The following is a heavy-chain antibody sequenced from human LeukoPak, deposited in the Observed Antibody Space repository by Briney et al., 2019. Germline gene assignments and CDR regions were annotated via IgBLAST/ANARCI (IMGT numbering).Heavy chain of an antibody. Sequence: GASVKVSCKASGGTFNSYAINWVRQAPGQGLEWMGRIIPILGTANYAQEFQGRVTITTDTRTACMELSGLRSEDTAVYYCARTQGDDSIQLWSFDYWGQGTLVTVSS. D-gene: IGHD5-18*01. V-gene: IGHV1-69*05. J-gene: IGHJ4*02. CDR2: IIPILGTA. CDR1: GGTFNSYA. CDR3: ARTQGDDSIQLWSFDY.